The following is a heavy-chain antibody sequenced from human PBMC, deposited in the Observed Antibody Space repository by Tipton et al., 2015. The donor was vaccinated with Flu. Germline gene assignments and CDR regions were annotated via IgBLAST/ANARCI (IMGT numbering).Heavy chain of an antibody. CDR1: GLTFSNYA. CDR2: LSGSGSSI. CDR3: VKAKNYDIVAAYYGMDV. V-gene: IGHV3-23*01. D-gene: IGHD3-9*01. Sequence: SLRLSCAASGLTFSNYAMSWVRQAPGKGLEWVAGLSGSGSSIYYADSVKGRFTISRDSSKNMLYVQMNSLRAEDTAVYYCVKAKNYDIVAAYYGMDVWGQGTTVTVSS. J-gene: IGHJ6*02.